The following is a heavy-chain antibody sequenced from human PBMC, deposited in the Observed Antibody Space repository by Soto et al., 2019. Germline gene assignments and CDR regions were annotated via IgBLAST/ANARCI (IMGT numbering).Heavy chain of an antibody. CDR1: GYTFTSYD. Sequence: QVQLVQSGAEVKKPGASVKVSCKPSGYTFTSYDINWVRQATGQGLEWMGWMNPNSGNTGYPQKFQGRVTMTRNASISTAYMELSSLRFEDTAVYYCARSPPRVERNNYAGGWFDPWGQGTLVTVSS. CDR3: ARSPPRVERNNYAGGWFDP. J-gene: IGHJ5*02. V-gene: IGHV1-8*01. CDR2: MNPNSGNT. D-gene: IGHD4-4*01.